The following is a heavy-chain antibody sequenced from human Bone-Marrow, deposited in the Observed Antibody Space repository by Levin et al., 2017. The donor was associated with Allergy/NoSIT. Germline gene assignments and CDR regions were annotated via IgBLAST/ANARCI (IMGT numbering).Heavy chain of an antibody. Sequence: GESLKISCAASGFTFSSYGMHWVRPAPGKGLEWVAVIWYDGSNKYYADSVKGRFTISRDNSKNTLYLQMNSLRAEDTAVYYCARAVSSWPHIDYFDYWGQGTLVTVSS. V-gene: IGHV3-33*01. CDR2: IWYDGSNK. CDR3: ARAVSSWPHIDYFDY. CDR1: GFTFSSYG. J-gene: IGHJ4*02. D-gene: IGHD6-13*01.